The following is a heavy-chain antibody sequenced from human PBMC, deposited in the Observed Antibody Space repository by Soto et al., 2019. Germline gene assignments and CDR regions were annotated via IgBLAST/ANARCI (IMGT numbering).Heavy chain of an antibody. D-gene: IGHD1-26*01. CDR1: GGTFSSYT. J-gene: IGHJ6*02. CDR2: IIPILGIA. CDR3: AKDYRWWELTPGYGMDV. Sequence: QVQLVQSGAEVKKPGSSVKVSCKASGGTFSSYTISWVRQAPGQGLEWMGRIIPILGIANYAQKFQGRVTITADKSTSTAYMELSSLRSEDTAVYYCAKDYRWWELTPGYGMDVWGQGTTVTVSS. V-gene: IGHV1-69*08.